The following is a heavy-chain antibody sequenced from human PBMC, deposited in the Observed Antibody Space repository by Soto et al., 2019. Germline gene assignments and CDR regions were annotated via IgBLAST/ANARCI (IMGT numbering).Heavy chain of an antibody. J-gene: IGHJ6*02. Sequence: QVQLVESGGGLVRPGGSLRLSCEASGFTFRDYYMTWFRQAPGKGLEWLSYIDSSTKYTNYADSVKGRFTISRDNAKNSLYRQMNSLRADDTAVYYCAREYCYTMDVWGQGTMVTVSS. CDR3: AREYCYTMDV. CDR1: GFTFRDYY. CDR2: IDSSTKYT. V-gene: IGHV3-11*05.